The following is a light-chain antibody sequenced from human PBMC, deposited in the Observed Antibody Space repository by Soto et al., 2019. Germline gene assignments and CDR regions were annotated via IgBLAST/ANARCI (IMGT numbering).Light chain of an antibody. CDR1: SSDVGSYNR. J-gene: IGLJ2*01. CDR2: EVG. Sequence: QSALTQPPSVSGSPGQSVTISCTGTSSDVGSYNRVSWYQQPPGTAPKLMIYEVGNRPSGVPDRFSGSKSGNTASLTISGLQAEDEADYYCSSYTSSSTPRVVFGGGTKLTVL. CDR3: SSYTSSSTPRVV. V-gene: IGLV2-18*02.